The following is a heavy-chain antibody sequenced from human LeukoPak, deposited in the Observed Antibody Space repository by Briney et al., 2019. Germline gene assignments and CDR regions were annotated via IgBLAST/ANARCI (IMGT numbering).Heavy chain of an antibody. CDR2: INGYNGNT. D-gene: IGHD3-22*01. Sequence: GASVKVSCKASGYTFTSYGISWVRQAPGQGLEWMGWINGYNGNTNYAQKLQDRGTMTTDTSTSTAYMELRSLRSDDTAVYYCAVTYYSESSGYYNAFDIWGQGTMVTVSS. V-gene: IGHV1-18*01. CDR3: AVTYYSESSGYYNAFDI. CDR1: GYTFTSYG. J-gene: IGHJ3*02.